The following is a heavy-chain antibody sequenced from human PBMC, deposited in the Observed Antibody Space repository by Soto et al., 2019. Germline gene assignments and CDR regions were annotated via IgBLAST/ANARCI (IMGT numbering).Heavy chain of an antibody. CDR3: ARGYPPRLLWFGELLPLSNWFNP. J-gene: IGHJ5*02. CDR2: INHSGST. V-gene: IGHV4-34*01. CDR1: GGSFSGYY. Sequence: NPSETLSLTCAFYGGSFSGYYWSWIRQPPGKGLEWIGEINHSGSTNYNPALKRRVTISVDTSKNQFSLKLSSVTAADTAVYYCARGYPPRLLWFGELLPLSNWFNPWGPGTLVTVAS. D-gene: IGHD3-10*01.